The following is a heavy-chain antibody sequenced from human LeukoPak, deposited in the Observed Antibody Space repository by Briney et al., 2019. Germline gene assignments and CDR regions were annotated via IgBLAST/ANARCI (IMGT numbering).Heavy chain of an antibody. CDR1: GFTFSSYS. CDR3: ASSYCSGGSCYAFDY. V-gene: IGHV3-21*01. Sequence: GGSLRLSCAASGFTFSSYSMNWVRQAPGKGLEWVSCISKSSSYIDYAGSVKGRFTISRDNAKDSLYLQMNSLRAEDTAVYYCASSYCSGGSCYAFDYWGQGTLVTVSS. J-gene: IGHJ4*02. D-gene: IGHD2-15*01. CDR2: ISKSSSYI.